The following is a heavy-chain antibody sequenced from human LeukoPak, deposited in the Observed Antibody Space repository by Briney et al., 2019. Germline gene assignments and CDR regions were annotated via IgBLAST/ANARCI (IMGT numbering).Heavy chain of an antibody. CDR1: GFTFSSYW. Sequence: GGSLRLSCAASGFTFSSYWIHWVRQAPGKGLVWASRINCDGISISYPDSVKGRFTISRDNAKNTLYLQMNSLRAEDTAVYYCARGRDGYSDYWGQGTLVTVSS. CDR2: INCDGISI. CDR3: ARGRDGYSDY. V-gene: IGHV3-74*01. D-gene: IGHD5-24*01. J-gene: IGHJ4*02.